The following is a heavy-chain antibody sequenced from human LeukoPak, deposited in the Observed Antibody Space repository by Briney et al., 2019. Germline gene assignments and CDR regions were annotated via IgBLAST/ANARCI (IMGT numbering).Heavy chain of an antibody. V-gene: IGHV1-18*04. CDR3: ARDPSNTSGWYIWFDF. D-gene: IGHD6-19*01. CDR2: XXTYNSDT. J-gene: IGHJ5*01. CDR1: GYTFKNYG. Sequence: ASVKVSCKASGYTFKNYGISWVRQAPGQGLXXXXXXXTYNSDTKHAQKVQGRLTLTADASTSTAYMELRGLRFDDTAVYYCARDPSNTSGWYIWFDFWGQGTLVTVSS.